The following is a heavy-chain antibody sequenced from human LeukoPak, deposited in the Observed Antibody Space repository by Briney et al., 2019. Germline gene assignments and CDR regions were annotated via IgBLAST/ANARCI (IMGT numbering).Heavy chain of an antibody. D-gene: IGHD1-26*01. J-gene: IGHJ4*02. V-gene: IGHV1-46*01. Sequence: ASVKVSCEASGYTFTSYYIHWVRQAPGQGLEWMGIINPSGGTTVYAQNFQGRVIMTRDTSTSTVHMDLGSLRSEDAAVYYCAREPRAVGATSFGYYFDYWGQGTLVTVSS. CDR3: AREPRAVGATSFGYYFDY. CDR2: INPSGGTT. CDR1: GYTFTSYY.